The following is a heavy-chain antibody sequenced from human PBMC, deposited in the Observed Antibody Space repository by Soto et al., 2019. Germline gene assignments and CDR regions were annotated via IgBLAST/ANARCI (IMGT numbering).Heavy chain of an antibody. CDR2: ISAYNGNT. D-gene: IGHD3-22*01. Sequence: ASVKVSCKASGYTFTSYGISWVRQAPGQGLEWMGWISAYNGNTNYAQKLQGRVTMTTDTSTSTAYMELRSLRSDDTAVYYCARESSYYDSSGYYHYYGMELLGQGTRVNVSS. CDR3: ARESSYYDSSGYYHYYGMEL. CDR1: GYTFTSYG. J-gene: IGHJ6*01. V-gene: IGHV1-18*01.